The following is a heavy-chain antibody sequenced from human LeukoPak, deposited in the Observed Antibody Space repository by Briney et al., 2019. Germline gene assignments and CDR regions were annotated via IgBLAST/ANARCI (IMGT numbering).Heavy chain of an antibody. Sequence: SETLSLTCGVSGGSISSTNWWSWVRQPPGQGLEWIGEISLTGETNYNPSLKSRVTISVDTSKNQFSLKLSSVTAADTAVYYCARTDSSGYLGDAFDIWGQGTMVTVSS. CDR2: ISLTGET. CDR3: ARTDSSGYLGDAFDI. J-gene: IGHJ3*02. CDR1: GGSISSTNW. D-gene: IGHD3-22*01. V-gene: IGHV4-4*02.